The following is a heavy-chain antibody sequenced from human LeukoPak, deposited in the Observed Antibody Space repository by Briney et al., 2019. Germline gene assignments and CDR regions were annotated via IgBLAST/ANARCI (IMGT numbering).Heavy chain of an antibody. V-gene: IGHV3-7*01. CDR2: INQDGSQT. CDR1: GFTSGHIFTDYW. J-gene: IGHJ4*02. D-gene: IGHD2-8*01. Sequence: PGGSLRLSCVASGFTSGHIFTDYWMTWVRQVPGKGLEWVANINQDGSQTHYLDSVKARFTISRDNAKESVSLQMNSLRAEDTAIYYCSAVLYHWGQGTLVTVSS. CDR3: SAVLYH.